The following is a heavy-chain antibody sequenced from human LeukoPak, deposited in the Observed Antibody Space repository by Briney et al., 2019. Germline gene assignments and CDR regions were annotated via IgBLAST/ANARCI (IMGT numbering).Heavy chain of an antibody. J-gene: IGHJ6*02. V-gene: IGHV3-13*01. D-gene: IGHD4-17*01. Sequence: GGSLRLSCAASGFTFSNYDMHWVRQAPGKGLEWVSAIGTAGDTYYPGSVMGRFTISRENAKNSLYLQMNSLRAGDTAVYYCARGPATVTASYYCYGMDVWGQGTTVTVSS. CDR1: GFTFSNYD. CDR3: ARGPATVTASYYCYGMDV. CDR2: IGTAGDT.